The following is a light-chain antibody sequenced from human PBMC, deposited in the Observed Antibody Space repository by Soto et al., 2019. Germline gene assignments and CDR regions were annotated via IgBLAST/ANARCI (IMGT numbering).Light chain of an antibody. CDR1: SSDVGGYNY. J-gene: IGLJ1*01. Sequence: QSALTQPASVSGSPGQSITISCTGTSSDVGGYNYVSWYQQHPGKAPKLMIYDVRNRASGASNRVSGSKSGNTASLTISGLQAEDEADYYCTSYPSSSTLYVFGTGTKVTVL. CDR3: TSYPSSSTLYV. V-gene: IGLV2-14*01. CDR2: DVR.